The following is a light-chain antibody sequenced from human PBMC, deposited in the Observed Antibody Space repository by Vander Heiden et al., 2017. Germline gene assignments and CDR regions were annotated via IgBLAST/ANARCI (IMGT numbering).Light chain of an antibody. J-gene: IGKJ2*01. CDR3: QQYNNWPLYT. CDR1: QSVSSN. Sequence: EIVMTQSPATLSVSPGERATLSGRASQSVSSNLAWYQQKPGQAPRLLIYGASTRATGIPARFSGSGSGTEFTLTVSSLQSEDFAVYYCQQYNNWPLYTFGQGTKLEMK. CDR2: GAS. V-gene: IGKV3-15*01.